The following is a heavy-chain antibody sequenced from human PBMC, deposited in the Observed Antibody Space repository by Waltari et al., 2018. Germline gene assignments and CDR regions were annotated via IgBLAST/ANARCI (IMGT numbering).Heavy chain of an antibody. CDR1: GYTFTSYE. V-gene: IGHV1-8*01. CDR3: AIRRYYYDSSGYDY. J-gene: IGHJ4*01. Sequence: VQLVQAGAEGKKPEASGKVSGKASGYTFTSYEINWVRKATGQWLEGMGGMSPSSGNTGYAQKSQARGTMTRNTSISTAYMALRSLSPEDTSVYYCAIRRYYYDSSGYDYWGHGTLVTVSS. CDR2: MSPSSGNT. D-gene: IGHD3-22*01.